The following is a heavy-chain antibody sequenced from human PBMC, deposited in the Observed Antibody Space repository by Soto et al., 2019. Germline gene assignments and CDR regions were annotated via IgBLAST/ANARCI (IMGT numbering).Heavy chain of an antibody. CDR1: GFTFSSYS. Sequence: GGSLRLSCAASGFTFSSYSMNWVRQAPGKGLVWVSSISSSSSYRYYADSVKGRFTISRDKAKNSLYLPVNSLRAENTAGYYCARLSSGYVFSPSSGDALEIWGPGTMLAVSS. J-gene: IGHJ3*02. CDR3: ARLSSGYVFSPSSGDALEI. D-gene: IGHD3-22*01. V-gene: IGHV3-21*01. CDR2: ISSSSSYR.